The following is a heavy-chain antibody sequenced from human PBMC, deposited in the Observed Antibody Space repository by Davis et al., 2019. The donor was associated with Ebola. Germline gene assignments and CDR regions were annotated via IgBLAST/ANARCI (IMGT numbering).Heavy chain of an antibody. Sequence: PSETLSLTCPVSGGSISSYYWSWIRQPPGKGLEWIGYIYYSGSTNYNPSLKSRVTISVDTSKNQFSLKLSSVTAADTAVYYCARGDGIGWYFDLWGRGTLVTVSS. CDR1: GGSISSYY. J-gene: IGHJ2*01. CDR3: ARGDGIGWYFDL. V-gene: IGHV4-59*01. D-gene: IGHD1-26*01. CDR2: IYYSGST.